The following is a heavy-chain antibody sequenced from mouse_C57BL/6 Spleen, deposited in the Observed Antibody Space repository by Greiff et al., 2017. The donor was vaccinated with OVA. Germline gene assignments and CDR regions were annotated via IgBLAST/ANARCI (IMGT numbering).Heavy chain of an antibody. J-gene: IGHJ3*01. V-gene: IGHV1-22*01. CDR1: GYTFTDYN. CDR3: ASHYYYGSSLFAY. D-gene: IGHD1-1*01. Sequence: EVQLQESGPELVKPGASVKMSCKASGYTFTDYNMHWVKQSHGTSLEWIGYINPNNGGTSYNQKFKGKATLTVNKSSSTAYMELRSLTSEDSAVYYCASHYYYGSSLFAYWGQGTLVTVSA. CDR2: INPNNGGT.